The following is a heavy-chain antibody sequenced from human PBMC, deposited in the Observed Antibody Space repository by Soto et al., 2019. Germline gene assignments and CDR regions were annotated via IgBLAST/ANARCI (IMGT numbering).Heavy chain of an antibody. D-gene: IGHD6-13*01. Sequence: ASVKVSCKASGYTFTSYDINWVRQATGQGLEWMGWMNPNSGNTGYAQKFQGRVTMTRNTSMSTAYMELSSLRSEDTAVYYCARSGAAAGIAWFDPWGQGTLVTVSS. J-gene: IGHJ5*02. V-gene: IGHV1-8*01. CDR3: ARSGAAAGIAWFDP. CDR2: MNPNSGNT. CDR1: GYTFTSYD.